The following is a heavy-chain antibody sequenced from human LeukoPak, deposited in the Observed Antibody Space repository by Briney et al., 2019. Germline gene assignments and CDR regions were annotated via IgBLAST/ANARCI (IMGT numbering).Heavy chain of an antibody. J-gene: IGHJ4*02. CDR3: ARAPKYYYDSRFDY. D-gene: IGHD3-22*01. CDR2: ISAYNGNT. CDR1: GYTFTSYG. Sequence: GASVKVSCKASGYTFTSYGISWVRQAPGQELEWMGWISAYNGNTNYAQKLQGRVTMTTDTSTSTAYMELRSLRSDDTAVYYCARAPKYYYDSRFDYWGQGTLVTVSS. V-gene: IGHV1-18*01.